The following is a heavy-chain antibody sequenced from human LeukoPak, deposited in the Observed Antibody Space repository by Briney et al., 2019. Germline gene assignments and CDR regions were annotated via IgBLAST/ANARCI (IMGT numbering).Heavy chain of an antibody. CDR1: GGSISSSSYY. CDR2: IYYSGST. V-gene: IGHV4-39*01. J-gene: IGHJ4*02. CDR3: ARARYGDYYFDY. Sequence: SETLSLTCTVSGGSISSSSYYWGWIRQPPGKGLEWIGSIYYSGSTYYNPSLESRVTISVDTSKNQFSLKLSSVTAADTAVYYCARARYGDYYFDYWGQGTLVTVSS. D-gene: IGHD4-17*01.